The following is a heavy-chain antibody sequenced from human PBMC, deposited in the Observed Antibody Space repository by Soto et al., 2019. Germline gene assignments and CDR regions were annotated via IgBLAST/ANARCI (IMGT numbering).Heavy chain of an antibody. J-gene: IGHJ6*02. CDR3: ASTVTQPYYYYGMDV. Sequence: GESLKLSCTGSGYSFTRYLISWVRQMPGKGLEWMGRIDPSDSYTNYSPSFQGHVTISADKSISTAYLQWSSLKASDTAMYYCASTVTQPYYYYGMDVWGQGTTVTVS. V-gene: IGHV5-10-1*01. CDR2: IDPSDSYT. CDR1: GYSFTRYL. D-gene: IGHD4-4*01.